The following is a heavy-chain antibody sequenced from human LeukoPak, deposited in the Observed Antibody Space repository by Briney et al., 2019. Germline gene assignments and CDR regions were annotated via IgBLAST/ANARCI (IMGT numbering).Heavy chain of an antibody. CDR1: GFTFSSYG. D-gene: IGHD6-19*01. J-gene: IGHJ4*02. CDR3: AKDAGYSSGWYYFDY. CDR2: IRYDGSNK. Sequence: GGSPRLSCAASGFTFSSYGMHWVRQAPGKGLEWVAFIRYDGSNKYYADSVKGRFTISRDNSKNTLYLQMNSLRAEDTAVYYCAKDAGYSSGWYYFDYWGQGTLVTVSS. V-gene: IGHV3-30*02.